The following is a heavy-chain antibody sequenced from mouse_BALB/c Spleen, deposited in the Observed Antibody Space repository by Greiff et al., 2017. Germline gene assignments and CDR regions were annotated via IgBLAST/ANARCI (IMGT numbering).Heavy chain of an antibody. Sequence: QVQLQQSGPGLVQPSQSLSITCTVSGFSLTSDGAHWVRQSPEKGLEWLGVIWSGGSTDYNAAFISRLSTNKDNSKSHVFFKMNSLQATDTAIYYCARDGNWDGFDYWGQGTLVTVSA. J-gene: IGHJ3*01. CDR3: ARDGNWDGFDY. V-gene: IGHV2-2*02. CDR1: GFSLTSDG. CDR2: IWSGGST. D-gene: IGHD4-1*01.